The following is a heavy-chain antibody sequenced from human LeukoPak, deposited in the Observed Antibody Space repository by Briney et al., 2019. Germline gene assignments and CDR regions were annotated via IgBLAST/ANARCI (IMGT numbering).Heavy chain of an antibody. CDR2: ISFDGNNK. CDR1: AFTFSDCA. CDR3: VKGVGIYDSSGYFDY. J-gene: IGHJ4*02. V-gene: IGHV3-30*14. Sequence: LRFSCAASAFTFSDCAMYWVRHAPGKGLASVAVISFDGNNKHYADSVRGGFTISRDNSTNTLILQMHSPSAEDTAVYCCVKGVGIYDSSGYFDYWGQGTLVSVSS. D-gene: IGHD3-22*01.